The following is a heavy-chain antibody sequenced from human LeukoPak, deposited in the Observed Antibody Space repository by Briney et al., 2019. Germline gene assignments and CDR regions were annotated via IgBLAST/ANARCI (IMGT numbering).Heavy chain of an antibody. V-gene: IGHV1-2*02. CDR2: INPNSGGT. CDR3: ARVTRLRCSSTSCYSDAFDI. D-gene: IGHD2-2*01. CDR1: GYTFTGYY. J-gene: IGHJ3*02. Sequence: GSSVKVSCKASGYTFTGYYMHWVRQAPEQGLEWMGWINPNSGGTNYAQKFQGRVTMTRDTSISTAYMELSRLRSDDTAVYYCARVTRLRCSSTSCYSDAFDIWGQGTMVTVSS.